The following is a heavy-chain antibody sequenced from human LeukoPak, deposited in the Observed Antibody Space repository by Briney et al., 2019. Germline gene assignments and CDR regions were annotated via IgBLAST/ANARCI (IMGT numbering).Heavy chain of an antibody. CDR3: AKEGYDSSGYSHSGALDI. D-gene: IGHD3-22*01. CDR2: ISGSGGST. V-gene: IGHV3-23*01. Sequence: GGSLRLSCAASGFTFSSYAMSWVRQAPGKGLEWVSAISGSGGSTYYADSVKGRFTISRDNSKNTLYLQMNSLRAEDTAVYYCAKEGYDSSGYSHSGALDIWGQGTMVTVSS. CDR1: GFTFSSYA. J-gene: IGHJ3*02.